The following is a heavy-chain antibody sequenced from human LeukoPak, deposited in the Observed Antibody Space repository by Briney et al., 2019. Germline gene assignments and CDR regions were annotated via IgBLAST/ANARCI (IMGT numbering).Heavy chain of an antibody. Sequence: ASVKVSCKASGGTFSGYAISWVRQAPGQGLEWMGGIISIFGTANYAQKFQGRVTITADESTSTAYMELSSLRSEDTAVYYCARGGSTSHAFDYWGQGTLVTVSS. J-gene: IGHJ4*02. CDR2: IISIFGTA. CDR3: ARGGSTSHAFDY. CDR1: GGTFSGYA. V-gene: IGHV1-69*13. D-gene: IGHD2-2*01.